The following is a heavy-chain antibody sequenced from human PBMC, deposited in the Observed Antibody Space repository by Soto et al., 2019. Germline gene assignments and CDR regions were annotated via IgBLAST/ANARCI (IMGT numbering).Heavy chain of an antibody. J-gene: IGHJ3*01. CDR3: ARECGGDCSNAFDL. CDR1: GFTVSSNY. Sequence: VQLVESGGGLVQPGGSLRLSCAASGFTVSSNYMNWVRQAPGKGLEWLSVLYSGAGTYYADSVKDRFTISRDNSKNTLCLQLNSLRAEDTAIYYCARECGGDCSNAFDLWGQGTMVTVSP. D-gene: IGHD2-21*01. CDR2: LYSGAGT. V-gene: IGHV3-66*01.